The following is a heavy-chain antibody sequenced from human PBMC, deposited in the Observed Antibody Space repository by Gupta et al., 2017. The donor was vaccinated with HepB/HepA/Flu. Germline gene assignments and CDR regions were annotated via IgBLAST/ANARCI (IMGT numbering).Heavy chain of an antibody. D-gene: IGHD2-21*01. J-gene: IGHJ2*01. CDR2: IYYSGNT. Sequence: QVQLQESGPGLVKPSETLSLTCTVSGGSISSYYWSWIRQPPGKGLEWIGQIYYSGNTNYSPSLKSRVSMSVDTSKNQFSLKLNSVTAADTAVYYCARDGYCGHTDCRYWYFDLWGRGTLVTVSS. CDR1: GGSISSYY. CDR3: ARDGYCGHTDCRYWYFDL. V-gene: IGHV4-59*01.